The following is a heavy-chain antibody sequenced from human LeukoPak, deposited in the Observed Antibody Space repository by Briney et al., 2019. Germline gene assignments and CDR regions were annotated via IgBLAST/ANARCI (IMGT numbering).Heavy chain of an antibody. J-gene: IGHJ4*02. V-gene: IGHV4-30-4*01. Sequence: SETLSLTCTVSGGSISSGDYYWSWIRQPPGKGLEWIGYIYYSGSTYYNPSLKSRVTISVDASKNQFSLKLSSVTAADTAVYYCARGESSRGYSYYFDYWGQGTLVTVSS. CDR1: GGSISSGDYY. CDR2: IYYSGST. CDR3: ARGESSRGYSYYFDY. D-gene: IGHD5-18*01.